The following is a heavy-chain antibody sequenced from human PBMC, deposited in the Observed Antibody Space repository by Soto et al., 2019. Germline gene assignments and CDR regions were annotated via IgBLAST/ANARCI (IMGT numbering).Heavy chain of an antibody. J-gene: IGHJ4*02. D-gene: IGHD3-22*01. V-gene: IGHV4-38-2*02. CDR1: GYSISSGYY. Sequence: PSETLSLTCAASGYSISSGYYWGWIRQPPGKGLEWIGSIYHSGSTYYNPSLKSRVTISVDTSKNQFSLKLSSVTAADTAVYYCARELYDSSGYPGYWGQGTLVTVSS. CDR2: IYHSGST. CDR3: ARELYDSSGYPGY.